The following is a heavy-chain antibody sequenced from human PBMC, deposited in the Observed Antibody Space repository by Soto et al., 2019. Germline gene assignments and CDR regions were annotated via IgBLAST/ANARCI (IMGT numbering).Heavy chain of an antibody. V-gene: IGHV3-30-3*01. D-gene: IGHD1-26*01. CDR2: ISYDGSNK. CDR1: GFTFSSYA. Sequence: QVQLVESGGGVVQPGRSLRLSCAASGFTFSSYAMHWVRQAPGKGLEWVAVISYDGSNKYYADSVKGRFTISRDNSKNTLYLQMNSLRAEDTAVYYCARAGVVGATDAFDIWGQGTMVTVSA. CDR3: ARAGVVGATDAFDI. J-gene: IGHJ3*02.